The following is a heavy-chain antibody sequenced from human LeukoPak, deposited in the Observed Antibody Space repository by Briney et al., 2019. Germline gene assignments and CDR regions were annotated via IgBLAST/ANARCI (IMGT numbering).Heavy chain of an antibody. J-gene: IGHJ4*02. CDR1: GGSISSYY. Sequence: PSETLSLTCTVSGGSISSYYWSWILQPPANGLEWIGYIYYSGSTNYNPSLKSRVTISVDTSKNQFSLKLSSVTAADTAVYYCARALNYYDSSGYYSYYFGYWGQGTLVTVSS. V-gene: IGHV4-59*01. D-gene: IGHD3-22*01. CDR2: IYYSGST. CDR3: ARALNYYDSSGYYSYYFGY.